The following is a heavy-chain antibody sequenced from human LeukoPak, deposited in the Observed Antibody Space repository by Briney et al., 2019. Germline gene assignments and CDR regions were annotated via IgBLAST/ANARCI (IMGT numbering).Heavy chain of an antibody. D-gene: IGHD6-13*01. J-gene: IGHJ5*02. CDR2: ISSSSNYI. CDR3: ARGQRGSWYGDWFDP. Sequence: GGSLRLSCTASGFTFSIYSMNWVRQAPGKGLEWVSSISSSSNYIYYGDSVMGRFTISRDNAKNSLYLQMNSLRVDDTAVYYCARGQRGSWYGDWFDPWGQGTLVTVSS. V-gene: IGHV3-21*01. CDR1: GFTFSIYS.